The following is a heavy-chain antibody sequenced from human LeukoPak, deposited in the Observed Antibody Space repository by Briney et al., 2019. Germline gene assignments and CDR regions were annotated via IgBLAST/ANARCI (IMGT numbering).Heavy chain of an antibody. D-gene: IGHD4-11*01. CDR3: ARPYRPRNWFDP. CDR2: INHSGST. V-gene: IGHV4-34*01. J-gene: IGHJ5*02. CDR1: GGSFSGYY. Sequence: SETLSLTCAVYGGSFSGYYWSWIRQPPGKGLEWIGEINHSGSTNYNPSLKSRVTISVDTSKNQFSLKLSSVTAADTAVYYCARPYRPRNWFDPWGQGTLVTVSS.